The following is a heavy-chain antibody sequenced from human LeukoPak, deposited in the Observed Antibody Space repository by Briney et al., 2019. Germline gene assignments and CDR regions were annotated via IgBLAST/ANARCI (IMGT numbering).Heavy chain of an antibody. CDR3: ARGKDDYVWGSHPRDFDY. D-gene: IGHD3-16*01. Sequence: SETLSLTCAVYGGSFSGYYWSWIRQPPGKGLEWIGEINHSGSTNYNPSLKSRATISVDTSKNQFSLKLSSVTAADTAVYYCARGKDDYVWGSHPRDFDYWGQGTLVTVSS. CDR1: GGSFSGYY. V-gene: IGHV4-34*01. J-gene: IGHJ4*02. CDR2: INHSGST.